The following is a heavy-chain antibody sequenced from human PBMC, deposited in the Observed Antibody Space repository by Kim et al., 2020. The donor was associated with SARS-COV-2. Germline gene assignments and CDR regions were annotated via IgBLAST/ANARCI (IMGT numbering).Heavy chain of an antibody. CDR3: AAHYDILTGYPS. D-gene: IGHD3-9*01. Sequence: SETLSLTCTVSGGSISSSSYYWRWIRQPPGKGLEWIGSIYYSGSTYYNPSLKSRVTISVDTSKNQFSLKLSSVTAADTAVYYCAAHYDILTGYPSWGQGTLVTVSS. V-gene: IGHV4-39*01. J-gene: IGHJ5*02. CDR2: IYYSGST. CDR1: GGSISSSSYY.